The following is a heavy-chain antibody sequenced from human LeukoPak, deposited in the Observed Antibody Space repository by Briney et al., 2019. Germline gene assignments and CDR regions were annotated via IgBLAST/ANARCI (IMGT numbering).Heavy chain of an antibody. CDR3: AKDLAYGPPDYYYYGMDV. CDR2: ISYDGSNK. CDR1: GFTFRSYG. D-gene: IGHD3-10*01. V-gene: IGHV3-30*18. J-gene: IGHJ6*04. Sequence: PGGSLRLSCAASGFTFRSYGMHWVRQAPGKGLEWVAVISYDGSNKYYADSVKGRFTISRDNSKNTLYLQMNSLRAEDTAVYYCAKDLAYGPPDYYYYGMDVWGKGTTVTVSS.